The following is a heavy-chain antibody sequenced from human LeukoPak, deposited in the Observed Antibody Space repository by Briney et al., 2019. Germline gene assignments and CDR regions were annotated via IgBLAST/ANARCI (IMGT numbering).Heavy chain of an antibody. Sequence: PGGSLRLSCAASGFSVSSNYMSWVRQAPGKGLEWVSVIYTGGNTHYADSVKGRFTISRDNAKNSLYLQMSSLRAEDTAVYFCSRAQGGRGSAFDIWGQGTMVTVSS. J-gene: IGHJ3*02. CDR1: GFSVSSNY. CDR2: IYTGGNT. V-gene: IGHV3-66*01. CDR3: SRAQGGRGSAFDI. D-gene: IGHD3-10*01.